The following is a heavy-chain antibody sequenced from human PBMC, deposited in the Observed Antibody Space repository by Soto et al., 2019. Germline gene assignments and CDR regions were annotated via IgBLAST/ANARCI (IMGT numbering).Heavy chain of an antibody. CDR1: GYTFTGYY. CDR2: VNPNSGGT. D-gene: IGHD6-19*01. CDR3: VTSRVSIAVAGETEYYFDY. J-gene: IGHJ4*02. V-gene: IGHV1-2*04. Sequence: QVQLVQSGAEVKKPGASVKVSCKASGYTFTGYYIHWVRQAPGQGLEWMGWVNPNSGGTNYAQKFQGWVTMTRDTSISIAYMELSRLRSDDTAVYYCVTSRVSIAVAGETEYYFDYWGQGTLVTVSS.